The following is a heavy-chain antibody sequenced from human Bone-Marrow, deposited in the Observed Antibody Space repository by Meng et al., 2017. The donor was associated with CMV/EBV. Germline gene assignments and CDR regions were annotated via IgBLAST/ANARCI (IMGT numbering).Heavy chain of an antibody. D-gene: IGHD2-2*02. CDR3: ARGLVVVPAAIPWWFDP. J-gene: IGHJ5*02. CDR2: IIPIFGTA. Sequence: SVKVSCKASGGTFSSYAISWVRQAPGQGLEWMGGIIPIFGTANYAQKFQGRVTITTDESTSTAYMELSSLRSEDTAVYYCARGLVVVPAAIPWWFDPWGQGTLVTVSS. V-gene: IGHV1-69*05. CDR1: GGTFSSYA.